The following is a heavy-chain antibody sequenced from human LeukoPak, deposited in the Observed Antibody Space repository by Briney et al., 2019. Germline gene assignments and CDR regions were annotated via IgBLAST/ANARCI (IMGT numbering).Heavy chain of an antibody. CDR2: ISTSNGDT. Sequence: ASVKVSCQASGYTFTNYGINWVRQAPGQGLEWMGWISTSNGDTTYTQKFQGRVIMTTDTSTNTAYMEVRSLRSNDTAIYYWAREGLGELTLDYWGQGTLVIVST. J-gene: IGHJ4*02. CDR1: GYTFTNYG. CDR3: AREGLGELTLDY. V-gene: IGHV1-18*01. D-gene: IGHD3-16*01.